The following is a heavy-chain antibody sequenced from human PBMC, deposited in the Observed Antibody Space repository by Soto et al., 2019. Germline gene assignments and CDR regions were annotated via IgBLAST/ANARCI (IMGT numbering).Heavy chain of an antibody. V-gene: IGHV4-39*02. J-gene: IGHJ2*01. Sequence: QLQLQGSGPGLVTPSETLSLTCTVSGGSISSPAYYWGWVRQPPGKGLEWIGSISYRGSTYYNPSLKSRVTMSVDTSNNPFSLKLSSVTAADTAIYFCAATHSSSFSDGYFKLWGRGTLVTVSS. CDR3: AATHSSSFSDGYFKL. CDR1: GGSISSPAYY. CDR2: ISYRGST. D-gene: IGHD6-13*01.